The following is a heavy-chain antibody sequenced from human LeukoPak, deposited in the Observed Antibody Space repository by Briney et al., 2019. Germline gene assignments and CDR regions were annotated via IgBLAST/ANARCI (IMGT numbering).Heavy chain of an antibody. CDR2: INHSGGT. Sequence: PSETLSLTCAVYGGSFSGYYWSWIRQPPGKGLEWIGEINHSGGTKYNPSLKSRVTISVDTSKNQFSLKLSSVTAADTAMYYCARERTEGEGYSYGRALSDWGQGTLVTVSS. J-gene: IGHJ4*02. V-gene: IGHV4-34*01. D-gene: IGHD5-18*01. CDR3: ARERTEGEGYSYGRALSD. CDR1: GGSFSGYY.